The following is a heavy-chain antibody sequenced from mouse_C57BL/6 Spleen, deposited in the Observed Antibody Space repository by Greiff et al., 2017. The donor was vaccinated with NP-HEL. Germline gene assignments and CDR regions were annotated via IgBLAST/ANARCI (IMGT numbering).Heavy chain of an antibody. CDR2: IYPGDGDT. Sequence: QVQLQQSGPELVKPGASVKISCKASGYAFSSSWMNWVKQRPGKGLEWIGRIYPGDGDTNYNGKFKGKATLTADKSSSTAYMQLSSLTSEDSAVYFWARSGDYEGYAMDYWGQGTSVTVSS. J-gene: IGHJ4*01. V-gene: IGHV1-82*01. CDR1: GYAFSSSW. CDR3: ARSGDYEGYAMDY. D-gene: IGHD2-4*01.